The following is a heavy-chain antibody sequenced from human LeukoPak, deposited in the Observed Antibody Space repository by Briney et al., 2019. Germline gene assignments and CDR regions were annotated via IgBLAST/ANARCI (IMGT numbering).Heavy chain of an antibody. CDR2: ISGSGGST. J-gene: IGHJ4*02. CDR1: GFTFSNAW. D-gene: IGHD5-18*01. Sequence: GGSLRLSCAASGFTFSNAWMSWVRQAPGKGLEWVSAISGSGGSTYYADSVKGRFTISRDNSKNTLYLQMNSLRAEDTAVYYCAKEIDSYGLFDYWGQGTLVTVSS. CDR3: AKEIDSYGLFDY. V-gene: IGHV3-23*01.